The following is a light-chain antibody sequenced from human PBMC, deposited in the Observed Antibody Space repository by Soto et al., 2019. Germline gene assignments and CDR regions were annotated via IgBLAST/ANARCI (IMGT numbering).Light chain of an antibody. CDR3: LLSYPGARV. V-gene: IGLV7-46*01. Sequence: QAVVTQEPSLTVSPRGTVTLTSGSSTGAVTGGHYPYWFQQKPGQAPTTLIYDTSVKHSWTPARFSGSLLGGKAALTLSGAQSEDEAEYYCLLSYPGARVFGTGTKLTVL. J-gene: IGLJ1*01. CDR1: TGAVTGGHY. CDR2: DTS.